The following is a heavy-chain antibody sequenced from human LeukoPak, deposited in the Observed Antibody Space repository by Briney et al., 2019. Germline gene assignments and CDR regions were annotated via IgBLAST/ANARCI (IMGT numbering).Heavy chain of an antibody. CDR3: ARHGAHCSGGSCYDDY. Sequence: GESLKISCKGSGYSFTSYWIGWVRQMPGKGRVGRVIIYPSDSDTSYSPSFQGQVTISADKSISHAYLQRSSLKASDTAMYYCARHGAHCSGGSCYDDYWGQGTLVTVSS. J-gene: IGHJ4*02. D-gene: IGHD2-15*01. CDR1: GYSFTSYW. CDR2: IYPSDSDT. V-gene: IGHV5-51*01.